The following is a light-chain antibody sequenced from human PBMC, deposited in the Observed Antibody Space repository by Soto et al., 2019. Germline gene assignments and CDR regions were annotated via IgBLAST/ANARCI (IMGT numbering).Light chain of an antibody. CDR1: QSISSY. Sequence: DLQMTQSPSSLSASVGDRVTITCRASQSISSYLNWYQQKPGKAPKLLIYAASSLQSGVPSRFSGSGSETDFTLTISTLQPEDFATYYCQQSYSTPYTFGQGTKLEIK. CDR2: AAS. J-gene: IGKJ2*01. CDR3: QQSYSTPYT. V-gene: IGKV1-39*01.